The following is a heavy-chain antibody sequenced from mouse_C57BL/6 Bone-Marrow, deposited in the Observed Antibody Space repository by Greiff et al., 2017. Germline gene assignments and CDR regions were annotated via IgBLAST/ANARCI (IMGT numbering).Heavy chain of an antibody. CDR3: ARDDDSSGYYAMDY. Sequence: EVKLVESGGGLVQSGRSLRLSCATSGFTFSDFYMEWVRQAPGKGLEWIAASRNKANDYTTEYSASVKGRFIGSRDTSQSILYLQMNALRAEDTAIYYCARDDDSSGYYAMDYWGQGTSVTVSS. CDR1: GFTFSDFY. CDR2: SRNKANDYTT. J-gene: IGHJ4*01. D-gene: IGHD3-2*02. V-gene: IGHV7-1*01.